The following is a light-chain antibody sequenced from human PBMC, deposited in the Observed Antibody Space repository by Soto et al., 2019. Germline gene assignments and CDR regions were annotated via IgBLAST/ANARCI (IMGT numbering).Light chain of an antibody. Sequence: EIVLTQSPGTLSLSPGERATLSCRASQNVASSYLAWYQQKPGQAPRLLIYGSSIRGAGTPDRFSGSGSGTDFTLTISRLDPEDFAVYFCQQYGSSPRTFGQGTKVDIK. J-gene: IGKJ1*01. CDR2: GSS. V-gene: IGKV3-20*01. CDR1: QNVASSY. CDR3: QQYGSSPRT.